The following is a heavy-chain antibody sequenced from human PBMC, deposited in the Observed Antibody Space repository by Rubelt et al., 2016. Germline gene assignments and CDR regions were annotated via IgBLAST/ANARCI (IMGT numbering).Heavy chain of an antibody. D-gene: IGHD6-19*01. CDR2: INHSGST. CDR1: GGSFSGYY. CDR3: AGPGVAADY. J-gene: IGHJ4*02. Sequence: QVQLQQWGAGLLKPSETLSLTCAVYGGSFSGYYWSWIRQPPGKGLEWIGEINHSGSTNYNPSLKSRVTISVDSSKNQLSLRLSSVTAADTAVYYCAGPGVAADYWGQGTLVTVSS. V-gene: IGHV4-34*01.